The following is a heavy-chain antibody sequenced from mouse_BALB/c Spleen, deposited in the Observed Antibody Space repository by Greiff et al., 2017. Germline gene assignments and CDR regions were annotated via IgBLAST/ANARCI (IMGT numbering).Heavy chain of an antibody. CDR2: ISSGGSYT. CDR1: GFTFSSYA. V-gene: IGHV5-9-4*01. Sequence: EVKLVESGGGLVKPGGSLKLSCAASGFTFSSYAMSWVRQSPEKRLEWVAEISSGGSYTYYPDTVTGRFTISGDNAKNTLYLEMSSLRSEDTAMYYCARDPVGRGDWYFDVWGAGTTGTVSS. J-gene: IGHJ1*01. CDR3: ARDPVGRGDWYFDV. D-gene: IGHD4-1*01.